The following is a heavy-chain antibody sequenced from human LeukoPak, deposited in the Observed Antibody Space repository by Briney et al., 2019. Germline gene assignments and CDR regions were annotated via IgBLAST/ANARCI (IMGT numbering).Heavy chain of an antibody. CDR2: TNPSGGST. CDR1: GYTFTSYY. Sequence: ASVKVSCKASGYTFTSYYMHWVRQAPGQGLEWMGITNPSGGSTSYAQKFQGRVTMTRDTSTSTVYMELSSLRSEDTAVYYCARGGYSREAAYYYYGMDVWGQGTTVTVSS. CDR3: ARGGYSREAAYYYYGMDV. V-gene: IGHV1-46*01. D-gene: IGHD6-13*01. J-gene: IGHJ6*02.